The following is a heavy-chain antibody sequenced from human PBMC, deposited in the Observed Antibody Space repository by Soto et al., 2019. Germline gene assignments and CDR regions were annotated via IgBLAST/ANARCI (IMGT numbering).Heavy chain of an antibody. J-gene: IGHJ4*02. CDR3: ARDRLRGYDNSGFYS. CDR2: INTYNGNR. V-gene: IGHV1-18*01. Sequence: VQLVQSGAEVKTPGASVKVSCTTYGYSFSYYGINWVRQAPGQGLEWMGWINTYNGNRNFAQKFEDRVTMTTATSTSTVYMELRCLKPDDTAIYYCARDRLRGYDNSGFYSWGQGTLGSVSS. CDR1: GYSFSYYG. D-gene: IGHD3-22*01.